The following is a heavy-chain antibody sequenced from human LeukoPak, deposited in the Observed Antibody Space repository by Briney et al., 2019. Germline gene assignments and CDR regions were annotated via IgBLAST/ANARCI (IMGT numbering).Heavy chain of an antibody. CDR3: ARLTLYQGYYFDY. D-gene: IGHD3-16*02. Sequence: WETLSLTCTVSGGSISSSSYYWGWIRQPPGKGLEWIGSIYYSRSTYYNPSLKSRVTISVDTSKNQFSLKLSSVTAANTAVYYCARLTLYQGYYFDYWGQGTLVTVSS. CDR2: IYYSRST. J-gene: IGHJ4*02. V-gene: IGHV4-39*01. CDR1: GGSISSSSYY.